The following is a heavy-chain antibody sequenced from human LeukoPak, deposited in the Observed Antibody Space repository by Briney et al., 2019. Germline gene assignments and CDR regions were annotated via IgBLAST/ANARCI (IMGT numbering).Heavy chain of an antibody. J-gene: IGHJ4*02. V-gene: IGHV4-59*01. Sequence: PSETLSLTCTVSGGSISSYYWSWIRQPPGKGLEWIGYIYYTGNTNYNPSLKSRVTMSVDTSKNHFSLKLSSVTAADTAVYYCARADDDSPFDYWGQGTLVTVSS. CDR3: ARADDDSPFDY. CDR1: GGSISSYY. D-gene: IGHD2-15*01. CDR2: IYYTGNT.